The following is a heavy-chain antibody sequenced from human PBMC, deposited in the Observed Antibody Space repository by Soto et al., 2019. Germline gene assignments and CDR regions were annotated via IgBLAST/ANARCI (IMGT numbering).Heavy chain of an antibody. Sequence: TLSLTCTVSGGSISSGGYYWSWIRQHPGKGLEWIGYIYYSGSTYYNPSLKSRVTISVDTSKNQFSLKLSSVTAADTAVYYCARDGGRTAARTRYYYYGMDVWGQGTTVTAP. J-gene: IGHJ6*02. D-gene: IGHD6-6*01. CDR1: GGSISSGGYY. CDR3: ARDGGRTAARTRYYYYGMDV. V-gene: IGHV4-31*03. CDR2: IYYSGST.